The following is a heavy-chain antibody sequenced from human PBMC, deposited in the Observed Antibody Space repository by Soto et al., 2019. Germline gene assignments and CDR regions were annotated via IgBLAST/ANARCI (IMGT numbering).Heavy chain of an antibody. CDR1: GYTFTNYG. J-gene: IGHJ4*02. Sequence: QVQLVQSGSEVKKPGASVKVSCRASGYTFTNYGITWVRQAPGQGLEWMGWISAYDGNTAYPQKFQGRVTMATDTSTSTAYMELRSLRSDDTAVYYCARDGRGGWFGKYYWGQGTLVTVSS. CDR3: ARDGRGGWFGKYY. D-gene: IGHD3-10*01. CDR2: ISAYDGNT. V-gene: IGHV1-18*04.